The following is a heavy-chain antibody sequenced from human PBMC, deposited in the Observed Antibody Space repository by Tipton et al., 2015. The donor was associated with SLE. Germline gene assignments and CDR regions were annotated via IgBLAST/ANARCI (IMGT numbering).Heavy chain of an antibody. V-gene: IGHV3-48*01. CDR1: GFTFSSYN. D-gene: IGHD3-10*01. CDR3: ASDAPNLRYCDN. J-gene: IGHJ4*02. Sequence: SLRLSCAASGFTFSSYNMNWVRQAPGKGLGWVSYISTTGNTIYYADSVKGRFTISRDNAKNSLFLQMNSLRAEDTAVYYCASDAPNLRYCDNWGQGTLVTVSS. CDR2: ISTTGNTI.